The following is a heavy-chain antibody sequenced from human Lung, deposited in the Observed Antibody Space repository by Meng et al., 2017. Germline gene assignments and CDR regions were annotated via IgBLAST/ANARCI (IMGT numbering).Heavy chain of an antibody. CDR1: GGSISSYY. Sequence: QVQLQESGQGLVEPSENLFLTCTVSGGSISSYYWSWIRQPPGKGLEWIGYIYYSGSTIYIPSLKSRVTISVDTSKNPSSLKLSSVTAADTAVYSCASFRDWGQGTLVTVSS. V-gene: IGHV4-59*01. J-gene: IGHJ4*02. CDR2: IYYSGST. CDR3: ASFRD.